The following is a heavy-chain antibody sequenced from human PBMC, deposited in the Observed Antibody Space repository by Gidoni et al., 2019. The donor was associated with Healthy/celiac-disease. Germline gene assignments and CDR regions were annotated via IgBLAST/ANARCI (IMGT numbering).Heavy chain of an antibody. Sequence: GGSLRLSCAASGFTVSSNYMSWVRQAPGKGLEWVSVIYSGGSTYYADSVKGRFTISRHNSKNTLYLQMNSLRAEDTAAYYCAISGLAGAFDIWGQGTMVTVSS. D-gene: IGHD7-27*01. CDR1: GFTVSSNY. CDR3: AISGLAGAFDI. J-gene: IGHJ3*02. CDR2: IYSGGST. V-gene: IGHV3-53*04.